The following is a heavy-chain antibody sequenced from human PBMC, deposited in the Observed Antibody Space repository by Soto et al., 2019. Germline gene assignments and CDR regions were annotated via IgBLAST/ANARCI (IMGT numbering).Heavy chain of an antibody. CDR3: ARQRTNYDFWSGYSQGYGMDV. CDR2: IYYSGST. CDR1: GGSISSGGYY. Sequence: KPSETLSLTCTVSGGSISSGGYYWSWIRQHPGKGLEWIGYIYYSGSTYYNPSLKSRVTISVDTSKNQFSLKLSSVTAADTAVYYSARQRTNYDFWSGYSQGYGMDVWGQGTTVTVSS. V-gene: IGHV4-31*03. J-gene: IGHJ6*02. D-gene: IGHD3-3*01.